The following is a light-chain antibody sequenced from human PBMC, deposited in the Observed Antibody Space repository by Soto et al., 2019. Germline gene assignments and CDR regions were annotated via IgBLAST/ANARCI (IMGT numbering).Light chain of an antibody. Sequence: QSALTQPASVSGSPGQSITISCTGTSSDVGGYNYVSWYQQHPGKAPKLMIYEGSKRPSGVSARFSGSKSGNTASLTISGLQGEDEADYYCCSYAGGSTFVFGAGTKVTVL. J-gene: IGLJ1*01. CDR3: CSYAGGSTFV. CDR2: EGS. CDR1: SSDVGGYNY. V-gene: IGLV2-23*01.